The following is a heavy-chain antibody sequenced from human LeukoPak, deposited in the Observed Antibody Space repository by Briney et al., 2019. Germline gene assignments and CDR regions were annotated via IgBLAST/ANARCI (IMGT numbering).Heavy chain of an antibody. J-gene: IGHJ4*02. CDR2: ISAYNGNT. Sequence: EASVKVSCKASGYTFTSYGISWVRQAPGQGLEWMGWISAYNGNTNYAQKLQGRVTMTTDTSTSTAYMELRSLRSDDTAVYYCARYGGTVVTSAVGDYWGQGTLVTVSS. CDR1: GYTFTSYG. V-gene: IGHV1-18*01. D-gene: IGHD4-23*01. CDR3: ARYGGTVVTSAVGDY.